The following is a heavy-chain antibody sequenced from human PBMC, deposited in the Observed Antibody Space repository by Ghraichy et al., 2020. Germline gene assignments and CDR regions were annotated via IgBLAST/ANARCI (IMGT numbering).Heavy chain of an antibody. D-gene: IGHD1-14*01. J-gene: IGHJ3*02. CDR2: LSSGSVTR. Sequence: GGSLRLSCAASNFTFSDYFMSWVRQAPGRGLEWVAYLSSGSVTRYYADSVKGRFTISRDNARNTLFLQMNSLRAEDTAVYFCVRDNPLTSERAFDIWGQGTLVTVSS. CDR1: NFTFSDYF. CDR3: VRDNPLTSERAFDI. V-gene: IGHV3-11*01.